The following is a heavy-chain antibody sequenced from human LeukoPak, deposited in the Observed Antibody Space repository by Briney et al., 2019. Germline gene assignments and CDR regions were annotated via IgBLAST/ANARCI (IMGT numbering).Heavy chain of an antibody. CDR2: INHSGST. V-gene: IGHV4-34*01. Sequence: SETLSLTCAVYGGSFSGYYWSWIRQPPGKGLEWIGEINHSGSTNYNPSLKSRVTISVDTSKNQFSLKLSSVTAADTAVYYCAREGEQQPIFDYWGQGTLVTVSS. CDR1: GGSFSGYY. CDR3: AREGEQQPIFDY. D-gene: IGHD6-13*01. J-gene: IGHJ4*02.